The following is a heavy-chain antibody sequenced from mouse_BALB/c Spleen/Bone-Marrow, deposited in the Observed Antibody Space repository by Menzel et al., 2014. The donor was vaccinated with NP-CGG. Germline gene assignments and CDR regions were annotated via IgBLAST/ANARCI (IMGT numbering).Heavy chain of an antibody. CDR1: GYTFTDYE. D-gene: IGHD2-14*01. J-gene: IGHJ4*01. CDR3: RAYYRYDGYAMDY. CDR2: IDPETGGT. V-gene: IGHV1-15*01. Sequence: QVQLQQSGAELVRPGASVTLSCKASGYTFTDYEMHWVKQTPVHGLEWIGAIDPETGGTAYNQKFKGKATLTADKSSSTAYMERRSLPSEDCDVYYCRAYYRYDGYAMDYWGQGTSVTVSS.